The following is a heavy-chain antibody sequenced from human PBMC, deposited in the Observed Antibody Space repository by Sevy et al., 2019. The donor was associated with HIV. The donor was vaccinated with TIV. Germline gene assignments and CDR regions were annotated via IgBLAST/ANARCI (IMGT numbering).Heavy chain of an antibody. CDR1: GYTFSSYG. CDR2: ISDYNGYT. Sequence: ASVKVSCKASGYTFSSYGISWVRQAPGQGLEWMGWISDYNGYTNYAHKFQGRVTMSTETSTRTAYMELRSLRSDDKAVYFCAREGYYYRSGTYRPPNYYGMDVWGQGTAVTVSS. D-gene: IGHD3-10*01. J-gene: IGHJ6*02. V-gene: IGHV1-18*01. CDR3: AREGYYYRSGTYRPPNYYGMDV.